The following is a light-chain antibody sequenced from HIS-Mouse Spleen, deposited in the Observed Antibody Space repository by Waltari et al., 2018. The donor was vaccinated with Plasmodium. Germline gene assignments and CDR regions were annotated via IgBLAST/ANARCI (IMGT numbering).Light chain of an antibody. Sequence: SYELTQPPSVSVSPGQTARITCSGDALPKKYAYWYQQKSGQAPVLVIYEDSKRHSGSPERFSGCCSGTMATLTISGAQVEDEADYYCYSTDSSGNHRVFGGGTKLTVL. CDR2: EDS. CDR1: ALPKKY. J-gene: IGLJ3*02. CDR3: YSTDSSGNHRV. V-gene: IGLV3-10*01.